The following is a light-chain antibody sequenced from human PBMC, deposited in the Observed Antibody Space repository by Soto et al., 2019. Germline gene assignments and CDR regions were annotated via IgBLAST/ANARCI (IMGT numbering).Light chain of an antibody. J-gene: IGLJ1*01. CDR3: NSYATSNTSV. V-gene: IGLV2-14*01. Sequence: QPASVSGSPGQSITISCTGTSSDVGAYNYVSWYQQEPGKAPKLMIYDVSNRPSGISARFSGSKSGNTASLTISGLQAEDEADYYCNSYATSNTSVFGTGTKVTVL. CDR2: DVS. CDR1: SSDVGAYNY.